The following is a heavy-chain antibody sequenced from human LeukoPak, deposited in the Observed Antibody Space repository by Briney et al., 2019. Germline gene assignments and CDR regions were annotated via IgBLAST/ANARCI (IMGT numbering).Heavy chain of an antibody. Sequence: GGSLRLSCAASGFTFSRSWMHWVRQAPGKVLEWVASIKEDGSEKYYVDSVKGRFTISRDNAKSSLYLQMNSLRAEDTAMYYCASSGWYSTPNWFDPWGQGTLVIVSS. CDR3: ASSGWYSTPNWFDP. J-gene: IGHJ5*02. V-gene: IGHV3-7*01. D-gene: IGHD6-19*01. CDR2: IKEDGSEK. CDR1: GFTFSRSW.